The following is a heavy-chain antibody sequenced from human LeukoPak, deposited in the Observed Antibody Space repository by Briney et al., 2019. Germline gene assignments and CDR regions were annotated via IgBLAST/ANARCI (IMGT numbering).Heavy chain of an antibody. Sequence: GGSLRLSCAASGFTFSDYYMSWIRQAPGKGLEWVSSISSSSSYIYYADSVKGRFTISRDNSKNTLYLQMNSLRAEDTAVYYCARDHRGVRDYFDYWGQGTLVTVSS. CDR3: ARDHRGVRDYFDY. V-gene: IGHV3-11*06. J-gene: IGHJ4*02. CDR2: ISSSSSYI. D-gene: IGHD3-10*01. CDR1: GFTFSDYY.